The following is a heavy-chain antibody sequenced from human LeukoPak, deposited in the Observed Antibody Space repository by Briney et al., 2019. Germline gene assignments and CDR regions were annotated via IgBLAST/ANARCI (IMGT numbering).Heavy chain of an antibody. D-gene: IGHD3-3*01. CDR1: GYSFTSYW. CDR3: ASGPRLTITISGQIDY. CDR2: IYPGDSDT. V-gene: IGHV5-51*01. J-gene: IGHJ4*02. Sequence: GESLRISCKGSGYSFTSYWIGWVRQMPGKGLEWMGIIYPGDSDTRYSPSFQGQVTISADKSISTAYLQWSSLKASDTAMYYCASGPRLTITISGQIDYWGQGTLVTVSS.